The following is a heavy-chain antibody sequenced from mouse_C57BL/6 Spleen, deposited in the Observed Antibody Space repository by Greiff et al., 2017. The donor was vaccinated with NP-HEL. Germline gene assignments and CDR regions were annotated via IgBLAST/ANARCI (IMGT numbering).Heavy chain of an antibody. J-gene: IGHJ2*01. Sequence: QVQLKQPGAELVRPGSSVKLSCKASGYTFTSYWMDWVKQRPGQGLEWIGNIYPTDSETHYNQKFKDKATLTVDKSSSTAYMQLSSLTSEDSAVYYCAVGSSLYYFDYWGQGTTLTVSS. CDR1: GYTFTSYW. V-gene: IGHV1-61*01. CDR2: IYPTDSET. D-gene: IGHD1-1*01. CDR3: AVGSSLYYFDY.